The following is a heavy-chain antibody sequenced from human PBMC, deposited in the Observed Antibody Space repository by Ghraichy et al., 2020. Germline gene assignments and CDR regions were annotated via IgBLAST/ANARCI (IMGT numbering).Heavy chain of an antibody. CDR3: ARNYYDSSGHFPLGAFDI. D-gene: IGHD3-22*01. J-gene: IGHJ3*02. CDR2: ISGSGGST. CDR1: GFTFSSYA. V-gene: IGHV3-23*01. Sequence: GGSLRLSCAASGFTFSSYAMSWVRQAPGKGLEWVSAISGSGGSTYYADSVKGRFTISRDNSKNTLYLQMNSMRAEDTAVYYCARNYYDSSGHFPLGAFDIWGQGTMVTVSS.